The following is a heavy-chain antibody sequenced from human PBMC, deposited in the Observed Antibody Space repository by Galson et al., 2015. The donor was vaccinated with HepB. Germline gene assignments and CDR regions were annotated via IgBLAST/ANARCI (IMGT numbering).Heavy chain of an antibody. CDR1: GFTFSSYS. D-gene: IGHD2-2*01. CDR2: ISSSSSYI. Sequence: SLRLSCAASGFTFSSYSMNWVRQAPGKGLEWVSSISSSSSYIYYADSVKGRFTISRDNAKNSLYLQMNSLRAEDTAVYYCARDECSSTSCYLDYYYYYMDVWGKGTTVTVSS. J-gene: IGHJ6*03. CDR3: ARDECSSTSCYLDYYYYYMDV. V-gene: IGHV3-21*01.